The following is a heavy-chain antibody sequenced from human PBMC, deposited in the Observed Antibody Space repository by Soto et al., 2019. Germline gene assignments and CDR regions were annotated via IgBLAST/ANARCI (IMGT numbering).Heavy chain of an antibody. V-gene: IGHV4-39*01. CDR3: ARHCSSTSCYGIDY. D-gene: IGHD2-2*01. CDR2: IYYSGST. Sequence: QLQLQESGPGLVKPSETLSLTCTVSGGSISSSSYYWGWIRQPPGKGLEWIVSIYYSGSTYYSPSLKSRVTISVDTSKNQFSLKLSSVTAADTAVYYCARHCSSTSCYGIDYWGQGTLVTVSS. J-gene: IGHJ4*02. CDR1: GGSISSSSYY.